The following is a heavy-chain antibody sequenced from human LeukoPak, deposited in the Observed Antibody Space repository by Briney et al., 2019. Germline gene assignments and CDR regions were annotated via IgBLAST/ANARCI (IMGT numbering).Heavy chain of an antibody. Sequence: SETLSLTCTVSGGSISSYYWSWIRRPAGKGLEWIGRIYTSGSTNYNTSLKSRVTMSVDTSKNQFSLKLSSVTAADTAVYYCARDMSGYYYGSGSYGVGMDVWGQGTTVTVSS. CDR1: GGSISSYY. CDR3: ARDMSGYYYGSGSYGVGMDV. D-gene: IGHD3-10*01. CDR2: IYTSGST. J-gene: IGHJ6*02. V-gene: IGHV4-4*07.